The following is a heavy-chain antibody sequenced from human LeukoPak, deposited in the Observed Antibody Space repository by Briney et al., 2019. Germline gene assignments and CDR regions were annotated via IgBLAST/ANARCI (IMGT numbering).Heavy chain of an antibody. V-gene: IGHV3-21*01. CDR2: ISSSSSYI. D-gene: IGHD2-2*02. CDR1: GFPFSSYS. CDR3: AREVRGGYCSSTSCYTS. J-gene: IGHJ4*02. Sequence: GGSLRLSCAASGFPFSSYSMNWVRQAPGKGLEWVSSISSSSSYIYYADSVKGRFTISRDNAKNSLYLQMNSLRAEDTAVYYCAREVRGGYCSSTSCYTSWGQGTLVTVSS.